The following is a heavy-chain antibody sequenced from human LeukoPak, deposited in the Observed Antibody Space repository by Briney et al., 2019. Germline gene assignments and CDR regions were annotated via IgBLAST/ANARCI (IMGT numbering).Heavy chain of an antibody. D-gene: IGHD3-3*01. CDR1: GFTFSDYY. V-gene: IGHV3-7*01. Sequence: PGGSLRLSCAASGFTFSDYYMSWVRQAPGKGLEWVANIKQDGSEKYYVDSVKGRFTISRDNAKNSLYLQMNSLRAEDTAVYYCARDQGYDFWSGYLGYYYGMDVWGQGTTVTVSS. CDR2: IKQDGSEK. J-gene: IGHJ6*02. CDR3: ARDQGYDFWSGYLGYYYGMDV.